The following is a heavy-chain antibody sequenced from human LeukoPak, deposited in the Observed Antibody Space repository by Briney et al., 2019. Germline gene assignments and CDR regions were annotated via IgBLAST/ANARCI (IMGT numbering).Heavy chain of an antibody. CDR2: ISKSGDSS. V-gene: IGHV3-20*04. CDR1: GFAFQFFE. J-gene: IGHJ4*02. CDR3: ARDQEWYFDY. Sequence: GGSLRLSCAASGFAFQFFEMHWVRQAPGRGLEWVSGISKSGDSSNYADTVKGRLTISRDNAKNSLYLQMNSLRAEDTAVYYCARDQEWYFDYWGQGTLVTVSS. D-gene: IGHD2-8*01.